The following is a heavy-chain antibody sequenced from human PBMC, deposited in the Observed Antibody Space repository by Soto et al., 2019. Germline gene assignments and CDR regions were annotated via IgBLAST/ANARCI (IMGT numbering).Heavy chain of an antibody. CDR3: AKSRPQYFDD. J-gene: IGHJ4*02. V-gene: IGHV3-23*01. Sequence: EVQLLESGGGLIQPGGSLRLSCAASGFTFSNYAMSWVRQAPGKGLEWVSFITGSGFDTYTADSVKGRFTVARDNSKNTLYLQMNSLRAEDTAVYYCAKSRPQYFDDWGQGTLVTVSP. CDR2: ITGSGFDT. CDR1: GFTFSNYA.